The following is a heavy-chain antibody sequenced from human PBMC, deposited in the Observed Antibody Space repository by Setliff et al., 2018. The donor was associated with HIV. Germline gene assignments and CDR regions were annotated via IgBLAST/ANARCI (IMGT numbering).Heavy chain of an antibody. CDR1: GYTFISYG. CDR3: GRYRKWGSAFDM. Sequence: ASVKVSCKASGYTFISYGITWVRQAPGRGLAWMGWISGHSDSSKYEQRLQGRLTLSMDTSTSTAYMELSSLRSEDTAVYYCGRYRKWGSAFDMCGQGTMVTVSS. J-gene: IGHJ3*02. CDR2: ISGHSDSS. D-gene: IGHD7-27*01. V-gene: IGHV1-18*01.